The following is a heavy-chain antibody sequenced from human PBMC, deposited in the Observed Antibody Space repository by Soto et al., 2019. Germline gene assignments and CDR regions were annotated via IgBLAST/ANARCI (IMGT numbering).Heavy chain of an antibody. D-gene: IGHD1-1*01. CDR2: IIPLFQTA. CDR1: GGTFGNFT. J-gene: IGHJ6*02. Sequence: QVQLVQSGAEVKKPGSSVKVSCKASGGTFGNFTISWVRQAPGQGLEWLGGIIPLFQTANYALKFQGRVQMTADESTTTAYMELNSLRSDDTAVYYCARWSHWTPLYYSGMVVWGQGTTVIRSS. CDR3: ARWSHWTPLYYSGMVV. V-gene: IGHV1-69*01.